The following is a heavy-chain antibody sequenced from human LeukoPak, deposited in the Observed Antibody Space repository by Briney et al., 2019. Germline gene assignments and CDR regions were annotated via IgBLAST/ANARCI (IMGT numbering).Heavy chain of an antibody. D-gene: IGHD4-17*01. Sequence: SETLPLTCTVSGGSISSSSYYWGWIRQPPGKGLEWIASIYYSGSTYYNPPLKSRVTISVDTSKNQFSLKLSSVTAADTAVYYCARRRDYGDYGGFDYWGQGTLVTVSS. CDR3: ARRRDYGDYGGFDY. J-gene: IGHJ4*02. CDR1: GGSISSSSYY. V-gene: IGHV4-39*01. CDR2: IYYSGST.